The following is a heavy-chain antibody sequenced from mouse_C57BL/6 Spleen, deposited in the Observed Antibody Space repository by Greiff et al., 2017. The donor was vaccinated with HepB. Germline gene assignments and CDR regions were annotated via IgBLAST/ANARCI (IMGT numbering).Heavy chain of an antibody. CDR2: IDPSDSET. Sequence: QVQLQQPGAELVRPGSSVKLSCKASGYTFTSYWMHWVKQRPIQGLEWIGNIDPSDSETHYNQKFKEKATLTVDKSSSTAYMQLSSLTSEDSAVYYCAKTAQATSEFAYWGQGTLVTVSA. CDR3: AKTAQATSEFAY. CDR1: GYTFTSYW. D-gene: IGHD3-2*02. J-gene: IGHJ3*01. V-gene: IGHV1-52*01.